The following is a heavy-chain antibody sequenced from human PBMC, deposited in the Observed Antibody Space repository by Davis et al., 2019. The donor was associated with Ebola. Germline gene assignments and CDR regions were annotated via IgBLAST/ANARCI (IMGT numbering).Heavy chain of an antibody. Sequence: GESLKISCATSGFTFSSYALTWVRQAPGKGLEWVSGISGSGFSTNYADSVKGRFTISRDNSKNTLYLQMNSLRAEDTSVYYCAKSSSSSWYYFDYWGQGTLVTVSS. D-gene: IGHD6-13*01. CDR1: GFTFSSYA. CDR2: ISGSGFST. J-gene: IGHJ4*02. CDR3: AKSSSSSWYYFDY. V-gene: IGHV3-23*01.